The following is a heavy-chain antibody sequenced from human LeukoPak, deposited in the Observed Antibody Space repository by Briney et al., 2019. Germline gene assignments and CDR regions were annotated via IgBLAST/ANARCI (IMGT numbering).Heavy chain of an antibody. CDR3: ARAASVAGTYALNH. CDR2: IYGGGST. D-gene: IGHD6-19*01. Sequence: GGSLRLSCAVSGSTVSSNYMSWVRQAPGKGLEWVSVIYGGGSTYYADSVKGRFTISRDNSKNTLYLQMNSLRAEDTAVYYCARAASVAGTYALNHWGQGTLVTVSS. J-gene: IGHJ4*02. V-gene: IGHV3-66*01. CDR1: GSTVSSNY.